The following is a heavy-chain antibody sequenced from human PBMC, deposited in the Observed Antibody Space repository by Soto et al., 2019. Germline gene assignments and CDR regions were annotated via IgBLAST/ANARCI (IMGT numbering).Heavy chain of an antibody. CDR3: TRDRGMTTVATDYYYGMDV. CDR1: GFTFSTYA. CDR2: ISYDGSNE. J-gene: IGHJ6*02. V-gene: IGHV3-30-3*01. Sequence: QVQLVESGGGVVQPGTSLRLSCAASGFTFSTYAMHWVRQAPGKWLEWVAVISYDGSNEYYADSVKGRFTISRDNCKSTLFLPMSILRAEDTALYYCTRDRGMTTVATDYYYGMDVWGQGTTVTVSS. D-gene: IGHD4-4*01.